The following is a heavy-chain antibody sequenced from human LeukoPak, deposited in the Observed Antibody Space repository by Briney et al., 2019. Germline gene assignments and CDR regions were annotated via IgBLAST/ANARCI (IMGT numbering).Heavy chain of an antibody. V-gene: IGHV4-31*03. CDR2: ISYRGTT. D-gene: IGHD2-21*02. CDR1: GDSLNSGSYY. Sequence: SETLSLTCTVFGDSLNSGSYYWSWIRQHSERGLEWIGYISYRGTTFYNPSLKSRVSISGDTSKTQFSLNINSVTAADTAVYYCARMPRGVAVVTPYYFGSWGQGTLVTVSS. CDR3: ARMPRGVAVVTPYYFGS. J-gene: IGHJ4*02.